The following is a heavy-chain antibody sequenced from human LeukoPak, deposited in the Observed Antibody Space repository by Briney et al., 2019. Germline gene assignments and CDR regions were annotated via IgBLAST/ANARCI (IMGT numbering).Heavy chain of an antibody. V-gene: IGHV4-39*01. CDR1: GGSISSSSYY. CDR3: ARCGYYDFWSGYNPATFDY. J-gene: IGHJ4*02. CDR2: IYYSGST. Sequence: SETLSLTCTVSGGSISSSSYYWGWLRQPPGKGLEWIGSIYYSGSTYYSPSLKSRVTISVDTSKNQFSLKLSSVTAAYTAVYYCARCGYYDFWSGYNPATFDYWGQGTLVTVSS. D-gene: IGHD3-3*01.